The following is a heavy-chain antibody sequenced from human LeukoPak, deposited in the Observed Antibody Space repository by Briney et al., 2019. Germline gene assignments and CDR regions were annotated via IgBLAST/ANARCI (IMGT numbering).Heavy chain of an antibody. D-gene: IGHD3-22*01. CDR2: IYHSGST. J-gene: IGHJ4*02. V-gene: IGHV4-34*01. CDR1: GGSFSGYY. CDR3: ARDYYDSSGYPPSYYFDY. Sequence: PSETLSLTCAVYGGSFSGYYWSWIRQPPGKGLEWIGEIYHSGSTNYNPSLKSRVTISVDTSKNQFSLKLSSVTAADTAVYYCARDYYDSSGYPPSYYFDYWGQGTLVTVSS.